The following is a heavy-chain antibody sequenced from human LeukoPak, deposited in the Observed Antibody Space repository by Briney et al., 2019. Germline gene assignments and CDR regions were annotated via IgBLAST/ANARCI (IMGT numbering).Heavy chain of an antibody. Sequence: GRSLRLSCAASGFIFSHYGIHWVRQAPGKGLEWVAVIWSDGSNKFYADSVKGRFTISRDNPRNTLFLQMNSLRPEDTAAYYCVRASGPFDLWGQGTLVTVSS. CDR2: IWSDGSNK. J-gene: IGHJ4*02. CDR1: GFIFSHYG. CDR3: VRASGPFDL. D-gene: IGHD3-10*01. V-gene: IGHV3-33*01.